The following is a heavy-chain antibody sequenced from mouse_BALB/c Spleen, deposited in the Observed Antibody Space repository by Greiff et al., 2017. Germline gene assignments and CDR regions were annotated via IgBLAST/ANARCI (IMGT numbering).Heavy chain of an antibody. CDR2: INPSTGYT. J-gene: IGHJ3*01. CDR1: GYTFTSYW. Sequence: VKLMESGAELAKPGASVKMSCKASGYTFTSYWMHWVKQRPGQGLEWIGYINPSTGYTEYNQKFKDKATLTADKSSSTAYMQLSSLTSEDSAVYYCARLGIIYYDFAYWGQGTLVTVSA. V-gene: IGHV1-7*01. D-gene: IGHD2-4*01. CDR3: ARLGIIYYDFAY.